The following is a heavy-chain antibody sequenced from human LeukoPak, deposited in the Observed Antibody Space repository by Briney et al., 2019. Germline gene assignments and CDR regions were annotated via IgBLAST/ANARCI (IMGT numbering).Heavy chain of an antibody. J-gene: IGHJ4*02. D-gene: IGHD6-19*01. CDR2: ISYDGSNK. V-gene: IGHV3-30*04. CDR1: GFTFSSYA. CDR3: ARETPDSSGWD. Sequence: GGSLRLSCAASGFTFSSYAMHWVRQAPGKGLEWVAVISYDGSNKYYADSVKGRFTISRDNSKNTLYLQMNSLRADDTAVYCARETPDSSGWDWGQGTLVTVSS.